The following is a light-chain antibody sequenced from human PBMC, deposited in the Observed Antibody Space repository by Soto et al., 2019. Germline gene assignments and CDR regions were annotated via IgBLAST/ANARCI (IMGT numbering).Light chain of an antibody. V-gene: IGKV1-5*01. CDR3: QQYNNYWT. Sequence: DIQMTQSPSSLSASAGDRVTITFRASQRISTWLAWYQQKPGKAPKLLIYAASSLQSGVPSRFSGSGSGTEFTLTITSLQPDDFATYYCQQYNNYWTFGQGTKVDI. J-gene: IGKJ1*01. CDR2: AAS. CDR1: QRISTW.